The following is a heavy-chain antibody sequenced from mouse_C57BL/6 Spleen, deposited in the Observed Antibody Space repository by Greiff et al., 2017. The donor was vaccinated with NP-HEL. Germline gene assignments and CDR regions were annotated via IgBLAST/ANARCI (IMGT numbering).Heavy chain of an antibody. CDR2: IDPSDSET. V-gene: IGHV1-52*01. D-gene: IGHD1-1*01. Sequence: QVQLQQPGAELVRPGSSVKLSCKASGYTFTSYWMHWVKQRPIQGLEWIGNIDPSDSETHYNQKFKDKATLTVDKSSSTAYMQLSSLTSEDSAVYYCARGNYYGSRFDYWGQGTTLTVSS. CDR3: ARGNYYGSRFDY. CDR1: GYTFTSYW. J-gene: IGHJ2*01.